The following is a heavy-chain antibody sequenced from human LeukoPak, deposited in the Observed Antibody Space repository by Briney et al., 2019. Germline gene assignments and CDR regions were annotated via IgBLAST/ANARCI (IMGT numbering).Heavy chain of an antibody. CDR1: GDTFKNYH. CDR2: INPNSGGT. D-gene: IGHD1-26*01. CDR3: ARAHLFRSMVGATDFDY. V-gene: IGHV1-2*02. J-gene: IGHJ4*02. Sequence: ASVKVSCKVFGDTFKNYHISWVRQAPGQGLEWMGWINPNSGGTNYAQKFQGRVTMTRDTSISTAYMELSRLRSDDTAVYYCARAHLFRSMVGATDFDYWGQGTLVTVSS.